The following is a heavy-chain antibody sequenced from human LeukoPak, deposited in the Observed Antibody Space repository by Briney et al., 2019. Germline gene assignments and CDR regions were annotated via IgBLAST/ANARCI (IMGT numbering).Heavy chain of an antibody. CDR2: INHSGST. D-gene: IGHD1-14*01. V-gene: IGHV4-34*01. CDR1: GGSFSGYY. Sequence: PSETLSLTCAVYGGSFSGYYWSWIRQPPGKGLEWIGEINHSGSTYYNPSLKSRVTISADTSKNQFSLKLSSVTAADTAVYYCARHPPNQSLGAFDIWGQGTMVTVSS. J-gene: IGHJ3*02. CDR3: ARHPPNQSLGAFDI.